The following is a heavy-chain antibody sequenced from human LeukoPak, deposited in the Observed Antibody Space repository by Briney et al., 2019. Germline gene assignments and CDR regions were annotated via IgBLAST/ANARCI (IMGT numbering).Heavy chain of an antibody. CDR2: ISGSGGSA. J-gene: IGHJ4*02. CDR1: GFTFSSYA. CDR3: ARGVEGAAADSLYYFDY. Sequence: PGGSLRLSCAASGFTFSSYAMSWVRQAPGKGLEWVSAISGSGGSAYYADSVKGRFTISRDNSKNTLYLQMNSLRAEDTAVYYCARGVEGAAADSLYYFDYWGQGTLVTVSS. D-gene: IGHD6-13*01. V-gene: IGHV3-23*01.